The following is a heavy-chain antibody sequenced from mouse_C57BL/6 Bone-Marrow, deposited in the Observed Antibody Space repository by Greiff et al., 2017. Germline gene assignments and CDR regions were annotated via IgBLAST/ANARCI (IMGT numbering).Heavy chain of an antibody. CDR3: ARTCDFDY. Sequence: VQLQQPGAELVKPGASVKLSCKASGYTFTSYWMHWVKQRPGQGLEWIGMIHPNSGSTNYNEKFKSKATLTVDKSSSAAYMQLSSLTSEDAAVYYSARTCDFDYWGQGTTLTVSS. CDR2: IHPNSGST. CDR1: GYTFTSYW. V-gene: IGHV1-64*01. J-gene: IGHJ2*01.